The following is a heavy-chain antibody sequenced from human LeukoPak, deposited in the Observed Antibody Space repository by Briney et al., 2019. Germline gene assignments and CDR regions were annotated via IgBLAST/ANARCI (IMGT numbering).Heavy chain of an antibody. Sequence: SVKVSCKASGGTFSSYAISWVRQAPGQGLEWMGRIIPIFGIVNYAQKFQGRVTITADKSTSTAYMELSSLRSEDTAVYYCVSRGQLDYWGQGTLVTVSS. J-gene: IGHJ4*02. CDR1: GGTFSSYA. CDR2: IIPIFGIV. D-gene: IGHD2-2*01. CDR3: VSRGQLDY. V-gene: IGHV1-69*04.